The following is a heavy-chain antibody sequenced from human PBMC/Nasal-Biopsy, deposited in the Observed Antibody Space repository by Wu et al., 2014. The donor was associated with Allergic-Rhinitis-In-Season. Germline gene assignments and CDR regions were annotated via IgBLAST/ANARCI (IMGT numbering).Heavy chain of an antibody. J-gene: IGHJ4*02. V-gene: IGHV3-7*01. D-gene: IGHD6-19*01. CDR3: ARDSAGYDY. CDR1: GFTFRDVW. CDR2: IKEDGSDK. Sequence: LRLSCAGSGFTFRDVWMSWVRQAPGKRLEWVANIKEDGSDKYYVDSVKGRFTISRDNAKNSLYLQMNSLRVDDKAVYYCARDSAGYDYWGQGALVTVSS.